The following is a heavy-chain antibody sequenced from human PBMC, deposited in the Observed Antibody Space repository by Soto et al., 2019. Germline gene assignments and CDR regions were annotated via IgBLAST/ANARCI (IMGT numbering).Heavy chain of an antibody. J-gene: IGHJ4*01. D-gene: IGHD3-3*01. CDR1: GGSISSYY. V-gene: IGHV4-59*01. CDR2: IYYSGST. Sequence: PSETLSLTCTVSGGSISSYYWSWIRQPPGKGLEWIGYIYYSGSTNYNPSLKSRVTISVDTSKNQFPLKLSSVTAADTAVYYCARKYYDFWSGHFDYCGHGPLVTVSS. CDR3: ARKYYDFWSGHFDY.